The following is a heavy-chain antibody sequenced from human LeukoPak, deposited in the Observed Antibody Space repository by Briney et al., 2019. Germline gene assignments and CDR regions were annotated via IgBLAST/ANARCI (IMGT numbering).Heavy chain of an antibody. D-gene: IGHD5-18*01. Sequence: SETLSLTCTVYGGSISSTGYYWGWIRQPPGKGLEWLGNIYYTGSTYYNPSLKSRVTISVDTSKNQFSLKLSSVTAADTAVYYCARDGGYSYGYVAYWGQGTLVTVSS. CDR3: ARDGGYSYGYVAY. J-gene: IGHJ4*02. CDR1: GGSISSTGYY. CDR2: IYYTGST. V-gene: IGHV4-39*07.